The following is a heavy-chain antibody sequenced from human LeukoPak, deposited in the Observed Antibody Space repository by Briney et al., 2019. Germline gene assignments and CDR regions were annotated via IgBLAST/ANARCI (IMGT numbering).Heavy chain of an antibody. D-gene: IGHD6-19*01. J-gene: IGHJ4*02. V-gene: IGHV3-66*01. CDR2: ISSGGDT. CDR1: GFTVTTNY. Sequence: PGGSLRLSCAASGFTVTTNYMHWVRQAPGKGLEWVSLISSGGDTHSADSVKGRFTISRDNSKNTLYLQMNSLRAEDTAVYFCAKEEWLGKMNFFDYWGQGTLVTVSS. CDR3: AKEEWLGKMNFFDY.